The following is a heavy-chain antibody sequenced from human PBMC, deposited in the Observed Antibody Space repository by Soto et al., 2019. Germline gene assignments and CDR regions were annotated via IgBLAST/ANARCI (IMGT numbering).Heavy chain of an antibody. CDR3: ASGAIAAAGTSRAFDI. CDR1: GGSFSGYY. Sequence: SETLSLTCAVYGGSFSGYYWSWIRQPPGKGLEWIGEINHSGSTNYNPSLKSRVTISVDTSKNQFSLKLSSVTAADTAVYYCASGAIAAAGTSRAFDICGQGTMVTVSS. CDR2: INHSGST. J-gene: IGHJ3*02. D-gene: IGHD6-13*01. V-gene: IGHV4-34*01.